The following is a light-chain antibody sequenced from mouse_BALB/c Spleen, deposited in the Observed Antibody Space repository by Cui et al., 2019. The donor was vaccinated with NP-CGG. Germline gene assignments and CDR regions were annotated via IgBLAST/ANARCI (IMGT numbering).Light chain of an antibody. CDR1: TGSVTTSNY. CDR2: GTN. CDR3: ALWYSNHWV. Sequence: QAVVTQESALTTSPGETVTLTCRSSTGSVTTSNYANWVQENPDRFFTGLIGGTNNRVPGVPARFSGSVIGDKAALTITGAQTEDEAIYFCALWYSNHWVFGGGTKLTVL. J-gene: IGLJ1*01. V-gene: IGLV1*01.